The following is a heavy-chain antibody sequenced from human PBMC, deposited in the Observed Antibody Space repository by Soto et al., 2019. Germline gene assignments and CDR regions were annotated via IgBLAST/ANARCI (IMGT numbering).Heavy chain of an antibody. V-gene: IGHV1-46*01. CDR3: ARPYCGGDCYWFDP. CDR2: INPSGGST. D-gene: IGHD2-21*02. J-gene: IGHJ5*02. CDR1: GYTFTSYY. Sequence: QVQLVQSGAEVKKPGASVKVSCKASGYTFTSYYMHWVRQAPGQGLEWMGIINPSGGSTTYAQKFHGRVTLTRDTSTCTVYMELSSPRSEDTAVYYCARPYCGGDCYWFDPWGQRTLVTVSS.